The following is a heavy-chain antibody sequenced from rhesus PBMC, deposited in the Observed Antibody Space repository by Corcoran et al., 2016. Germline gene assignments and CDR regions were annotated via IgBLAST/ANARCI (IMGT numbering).Heavy chain of an antibody. Sequence: QLQLQESGPGLVKPSETLSLTCAVSGGSISSGYGWGWIRQPPGKGRGWGGKIFGSIGSTYYNPSLKSRVTISKDTTKNQFSLKMSSVTAADTAVYYCARGVAGTRRIWVDGYNRFDVWGPGVLVTVSS. J-gene: IGHJ5-1*01. V-gene: IGHV4S7*01. CDR3: ARGVAGTRRIWVDGYNRFDV. CDR1: GGSISSGYG. CDR2: IFGSIGST. D-gene: IGHD1-1-1*01.